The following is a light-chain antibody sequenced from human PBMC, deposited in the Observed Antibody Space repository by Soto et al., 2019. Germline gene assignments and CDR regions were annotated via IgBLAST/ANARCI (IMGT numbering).Light chain of an antibody. CDR2: AAS. Sequence: IQMTQSPSSLSASVGDRVTITCRPSQSIVTYLNWYLQKPGKAPKLLIYAASNLQSGVPSRFSGSGSGTDFTLTISSLQPEDFATYYCLQDYNYPRTFGQGTKVDIK. V-gene: IGKV1-6*01. CDR3: LQDYNYPRT. J-gene: IGKJ1*01. CDR1: QSIVTY.